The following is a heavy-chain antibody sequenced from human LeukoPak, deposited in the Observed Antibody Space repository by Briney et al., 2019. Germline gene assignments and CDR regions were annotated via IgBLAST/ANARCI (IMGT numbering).Heavy chain of an antibody. CDR1: GFTFDDYA. J-gene: IGHJ4*02. CDR2: ISWNSGSI. V-gene: IGHV3-9*03. D-gene: IGHD4-23*01. Sequence: PGRSLRLSCAASGFTFDDYAMHWVRQAPGKGLELVSGISWNSGSIGYADSVKGRFTISRDNAKNSLYLQMNSLRAEDMALYYCAKDGSSSYGGTTGLDYWGQGTLVTVSS. CDR3: AKDGSSSYGGTTGLDY.